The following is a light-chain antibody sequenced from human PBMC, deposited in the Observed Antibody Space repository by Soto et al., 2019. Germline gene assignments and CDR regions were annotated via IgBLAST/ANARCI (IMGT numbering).Light chain of an antibody. J-gene: IGKJ3*01. CDR1: QSVLYSSNNKNY. CDR2: WAT. V-gene: IGKV4-1*01. Sequence: IVMTQSPDSLAVSLGERATINCKSSQSVLYSSNNKNYLAWYQQKPGQPPKLLIYWATTRESGVPDRFSGSGSGTDCTLTISGLPAEYVAVYACHQYYVTPPITFGTGTKVDIK. CDR3: HQYYVTPPIT.